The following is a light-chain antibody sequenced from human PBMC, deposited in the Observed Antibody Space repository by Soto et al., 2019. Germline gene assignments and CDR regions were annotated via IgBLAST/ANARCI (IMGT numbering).Light chain of an antibody. V-gene: IGLV1-40*01. CDR2: GNT. CDR1: SSNIGARYD. CDR3: QSYDSSLSGHVV. Sequence: QSVLTQPSSVSGAPGQRITISCTGSSSNIGARYDVHWYQQLPGTAPRLLIYGNTKRPSGVPDRFSGSKSGTSASLAITGLQAEDDADYYCQSYDSSLSGHVVFGGGTKLTVL. J-gene: IGLJ2*01.